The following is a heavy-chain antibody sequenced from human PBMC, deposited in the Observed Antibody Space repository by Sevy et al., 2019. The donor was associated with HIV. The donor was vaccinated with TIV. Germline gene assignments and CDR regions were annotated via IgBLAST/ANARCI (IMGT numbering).Heavy chain of an antibody. CDR1: GFTFSTYA. Sequence: GGSLRLSCAASGFTFSTYAMSWVRQAPGKGLECVSVISGSGGDTYYAESVKGRFTISRDNSKNTLYLQMNSLRAEDTAVYYCAKDAYYYDGSGYSMSQWYYGMDVWGQGTTVTVSS. J-gene: IGHJ6*02. D-gene: IGHD3-22*01. CDR2: ISGSGGDT. V-gene: IGHV3-23*01. CDR3: AKDAYYYDGSGYSMSQWYYGMDV.